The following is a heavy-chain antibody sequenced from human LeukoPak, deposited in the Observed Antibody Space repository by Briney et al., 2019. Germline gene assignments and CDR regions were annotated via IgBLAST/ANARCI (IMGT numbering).Heavy chain of an antibody. CDR2: IRYDGSNK. J-gene: IGHJ4*02. V-gene: IGHV3-30*02. CDR3: AKDRRGYYDYFDY. D-gene: IGHD3-22*01. Sequence: GGSLRLSCAASGFTFSSYGMHWVRQAPGKGLEWVAFIRYDGSNKYYADSVKGRFTISRDNSKNTLYLQMNSLRAEDTAVYYCAKDRRGYYDYFDYWGQGTLVTVSS. CDR1: GFTFSSYG.